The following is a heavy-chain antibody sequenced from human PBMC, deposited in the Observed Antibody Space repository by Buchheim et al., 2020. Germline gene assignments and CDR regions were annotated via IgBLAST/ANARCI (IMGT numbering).Heavy chain of an antibody. CDR3: ARDDAYLGYCSGGSCPGP. Sequence: EVQLVESGGGLVQPGGSLRLSCAASGFTVSSNYISWVRQAPGKGLEWVSVIYSGGSTYYADSVKGRFTISRDNSKNTLYLQMNSLRAEDTAVYYCARDDAYLGYCSGGSCPGPWGQGTL. CDR1: GFTVSSNY. CDR2: IYSGGST. D-gene: IGHD2-15*01. V-gene: IGHV3-66*02. J-gene: IGHJ5*02.